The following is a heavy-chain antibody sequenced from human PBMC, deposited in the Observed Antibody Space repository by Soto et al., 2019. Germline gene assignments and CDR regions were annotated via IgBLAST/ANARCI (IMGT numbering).Heavy chain of an antibody. CDR1: GFTFSTYW. D-gene: IGHD5-12*01. Sequence: EVQLVESGGGLVQPGGSLRLSCAASGFTFSTYWMHWVRQVPGKGLVWVSRINSDGSTTSYADSVKGRFTISRDNAKNTLFLQMNSLRAEDTAVYYCTGGVATLLAWGQGTLVTVSS. V-gene: IGHV3-74*01. CDR3: TGGVATLLA. J-gene: IGHJ5*02. CDR2: INSDGSTT.